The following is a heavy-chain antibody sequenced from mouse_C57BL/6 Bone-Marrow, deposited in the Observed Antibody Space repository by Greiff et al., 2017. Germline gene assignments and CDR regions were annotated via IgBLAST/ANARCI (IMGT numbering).Heavy chain of an antibody. V-gene: IGHV1-55*01. CDR1: GYTFTSYW. D-gene: IGHD3-1*01. CDR3: TRSGGYSSQFAY. J-gene: IGHJ3*01. CDR2: IYPGSGST. Sequence: VQLKQPGAELVKPGASVKMSCKASGYTFTSYWITWVKQRPGQGLEWIGDIYPGSGSTNYNEKFKSKATLTVDTSSSTAYMQLSSLTSEDSAVYYCTRSGGYSSQFAYWGQGTLVTVSA.